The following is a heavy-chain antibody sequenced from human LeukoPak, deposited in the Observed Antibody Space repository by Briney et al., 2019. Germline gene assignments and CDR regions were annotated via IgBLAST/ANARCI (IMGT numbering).Heavy chain of an antibody. CDR3: AKVYNWNDGRGPLNYFDY. V-gene: IGHV1-2*02. Sequence: ASVKVSCKASGYTFTGYYMHWVRQAPGQGLELMGRSNPNSGGTNYSHKFQGRVNMTRDTSSSTAYMELSRLRSDDTAVYYCAKVYNWNDGRGPLNYFDYWGQGTLVTVSS. J-gene: IGHJ4*02. CDR2: SNPNSGGT. CDR1: GYTFTGYY. D-gene: IGHD1-1*01.